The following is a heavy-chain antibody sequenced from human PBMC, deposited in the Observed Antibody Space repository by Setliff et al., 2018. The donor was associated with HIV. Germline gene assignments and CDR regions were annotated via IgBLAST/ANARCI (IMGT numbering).Heavy chain of an antibody. CDR3: ASEAWTSYRSSSGYYYYYMDV. Sequence: SETLSLTCAVSGYSISTAYYWSWIRQSPGKGLEWLGYIYYSGSTTYNPSLRSRVTISLDTSKNQFSLKLSSVTAADTAVYYCASEAWTSYRSSSGYYYYYMDVWGKGTTVTVSS. CDR2: IYYSGST. D-gene: IGHD6-6*01. V-gene: IGHV4-61*01. J-gene: IGHJ6*03. CDR1: GYSISTAYY.